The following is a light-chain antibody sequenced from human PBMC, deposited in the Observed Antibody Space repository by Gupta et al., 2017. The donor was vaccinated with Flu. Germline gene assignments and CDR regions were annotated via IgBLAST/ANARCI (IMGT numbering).Light chain of an antibody. Sequence: EIVMTQSPATLSVSPGQTVTLSCRASQSVDDKLAWYQQKPGQPPRLLMYDVSSRGYGIPARFRGSGYGTDFTLTITGRQSEDFAVYYCQHYKRWPPWTFGQGTRVEIK. CDR2: DVS. CDR1: QSVDDK. J-gene: IGKJ1*01. V-gene: IGKV3-15*01. CDR3: QHYKRWPPWT.